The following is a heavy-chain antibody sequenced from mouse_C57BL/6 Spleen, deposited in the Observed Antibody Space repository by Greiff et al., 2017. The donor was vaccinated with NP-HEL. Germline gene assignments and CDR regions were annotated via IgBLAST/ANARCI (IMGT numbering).Heavy chain of an antibody. Sequence: EVQLQQSGPELVKPGASVKISCKASGYTFTDYYMNWVKQSHGKSLEWIGDINPNNGGTSYNQKFKGKATLTVDKSSSTAYMELRSLTSEDSAVYYCAITTVAMDYWGQGTSVTVSS. CDR2: INPNNGGT. J-gene: IGHJ4*01. V-gene: IGHV1-26*01. CDR3: AITTVAMDY. CDR1: GYTFTDYY. D-gene: IGHD1-1*01.